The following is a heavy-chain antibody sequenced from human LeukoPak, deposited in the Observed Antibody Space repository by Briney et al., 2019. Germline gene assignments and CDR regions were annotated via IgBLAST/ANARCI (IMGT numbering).Heavy chain of an antibody. CDR3: GRESREDRRGP. CDR2: IDQDGSDK. J-gene: IGHJ5*02. CDR1: GFTLSDFW. V-gene: IGHV3-7*01. Sequence: AGGSLRLSCAASGFTLSDFWMSWVRQAPGKGLEWVANIDQDGSDKNYVGSVKGRFTISRDDAKNSLFLQMNSLRAEDTAVYYCGRESREDRRGPWGQGPLVTVSS. D-gene: IGHD1-26*01.